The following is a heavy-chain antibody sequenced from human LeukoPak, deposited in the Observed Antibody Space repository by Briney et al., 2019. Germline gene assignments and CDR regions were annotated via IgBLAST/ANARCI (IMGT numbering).Heavy chain of an antibody. CDR1: GYTFTGYY. Sequence: ASVKVSCKASGYTFTGYYMHWVRQAPGQGLEWMGWINPNSGGTNYAQKFQGRVTMTRDRSISTAYMELSRLRSDDTAVYYSASGKYYYGSGSYLEGYYYYMDVWGKGTTVTISS. J-gene: IGHJ6*03. D-gene: IGHD3-10*01. V-gene: IGHV1-2*02. CDR3: ASGKYYYGSGSYLEGYYYYMDV. CDR2: INPNSGGT.